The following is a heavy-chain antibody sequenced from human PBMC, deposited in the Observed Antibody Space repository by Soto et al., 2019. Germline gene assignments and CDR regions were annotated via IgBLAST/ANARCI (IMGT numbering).Heavy chain of an antibody. D-gene: IGHD6-13*01. CDR1: GFTVSSTY. CDR2: IYSGGST. V-gene: IGHV3-66*01. Sequence: EVQLVESGGGLVQPGGSLRLSCAASGFTVSSTYMSWVRQAPGKGLEWVSVIYSGGSTYYADSVKGRFTISRDNSKNTLYLQMNSLRAEDTAVYYCARAPYAGPSYFDYWGQGTLVTVSS. CDR3: ARAPYAGPSYFDY. J-gene: IGHJ4*02.